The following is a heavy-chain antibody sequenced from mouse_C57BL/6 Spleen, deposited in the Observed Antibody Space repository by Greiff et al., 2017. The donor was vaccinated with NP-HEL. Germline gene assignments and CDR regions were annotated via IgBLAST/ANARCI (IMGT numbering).Heavy chain of an antibody. Sequence: VQLQQSGAELVRPGASVKLSCTASGFNIKDYYMHWVKQRPEQGLEWIGRIDPEDGDTEYAPKFQGKATMTADTSSNTAYLQLISLTSEDTAVYYCTTHYYGSSYLLYFDYWGQGTTLTVSS. CDR3: TTHYYGSSYLLYFDY. V-gene: IGHV14-1*01. CDR1: GFNIKDYY. CDR2: IDPEDGDT. J-gene: IGHJ2*01. D-gene: IGHD1-1*01.